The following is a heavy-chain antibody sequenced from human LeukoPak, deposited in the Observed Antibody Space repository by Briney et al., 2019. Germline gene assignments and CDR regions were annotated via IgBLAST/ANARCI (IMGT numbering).Heavy chain of an antibody. D-gene: IGHD2-15*01. CDR2: ISGSGGST. CDR1: GFTFSSYA. V-gene: IGHV3-23*01. J-gene: IGHJ3*02. CDR3: AKDHRIYCSGGSCHFDAFDI. Sequence: GGSLRLSCAASGFTFSSYAMSWVRQAPGKGLEWVSGISGSGGSTKYAESVKGRFTIPRDNSKNTLYLQMNSLRAEDTAVYYCAKDHRIYCSGGSCHFDAFDIWGQGTMVTVSS.